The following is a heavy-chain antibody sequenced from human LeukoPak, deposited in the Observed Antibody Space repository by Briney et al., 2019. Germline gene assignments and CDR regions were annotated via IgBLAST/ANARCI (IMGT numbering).Heavy chain of an antibody. CDR2: IDHSGGT. V-gene: IGHV4-34*01. D-gene: IGHD2-15*01. Sequence: SETLSLTCAVFGGSFSDYFWSWIRQPPGKGLEWIGEIDHSGGTNYNPSHKSRVTMSVDTSKNQFSLKLTSVTAADAAVYYCARMRGGGIGYSNYMDVWGKGTTVIVSS. CDR1: GGSFSDYF. CDR3: ARMRGGGIGYSNYMDV. J-gene: IGHJ6*03.